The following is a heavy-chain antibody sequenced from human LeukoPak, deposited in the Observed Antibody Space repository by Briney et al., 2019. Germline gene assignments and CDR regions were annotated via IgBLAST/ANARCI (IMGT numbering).Heavy chain of an antibody. CDR3: ASHDCSSTSCYTRRSDFDL. CDR1: GFTVSSNY. V-gene: IGHV3-66*02. Sequence: GGSLRLSCAVSGFTVSSNYMSWVRQAPGKGLEWVSVIYSGGSTYYADSVKGRFTISRDNSKNTLYLQMNSLRAEDTAMYYCASHDCSSTSCYTRRSDFDLWGRGTLLTVSS. J-gene: IGHJ2*01. CDR2: IYSGGST. D-gene: IGHD2-2*02.